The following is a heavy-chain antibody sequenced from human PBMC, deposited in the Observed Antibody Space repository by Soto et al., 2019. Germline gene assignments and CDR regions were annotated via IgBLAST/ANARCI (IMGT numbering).Heavy chain of an antibody. CDR1: GFSFSTYG. J-gene: IGHJ3*02. D-gene: IGHD2-8*01. CDR3: AKDLAVVMKYVPGVFDI. CDR2: LSASGDMT. V-gene: IGHV3-23*01. Sequence: EVQLLEAGGGLVQPGGSLRVSCAASGFSFSTYGMSWVRQAPGKGLEWVAGLSASGDMTHYADCVKGRFTVSRDNSKNVLNLQMNSLRAEDTAEYFCAKDLAVVMKYVPGVFDIWGQGAMVTVSS.